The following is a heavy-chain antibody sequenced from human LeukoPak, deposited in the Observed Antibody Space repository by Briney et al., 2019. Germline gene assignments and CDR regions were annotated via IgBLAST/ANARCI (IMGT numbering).Heavy chain of an antibody. Sequence: ASVKVSCKASGYTFTSYDINWVRQATGQGLEWMGWMNPNSGNTGYAQKFQGRVTMTRNTSISTAYMELSSLRSEDTAVYYCARDLTVTTGYYFDYWGQGTLVTVSS. D-gene: IGHD4-17*01. CDR1: GYTFTSYD. J-gene: IGHJ4*02. CDR3: ARDLTVTTGYYFDY. V-gene: IGHV1-8*01. CDR2: MNPNSGNT.